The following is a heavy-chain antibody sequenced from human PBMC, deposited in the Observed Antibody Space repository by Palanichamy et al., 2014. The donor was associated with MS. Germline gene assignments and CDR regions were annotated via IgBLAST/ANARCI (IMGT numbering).Heavy chain of an antibody. J-gene: IGHJ5*02. D-gene: IGHD6-13*01. V-gene: IGHV5-10-1*03. Sequence: EVRLVQSGAEVKKPGESLRISCKDSGHSFTSYWITWVRQMPGKGLEWMGRIDPSDSYANYSPSFQGHVTISADKSISTAYLQWSSLKASDTAIYYCAKSLGYSTTWYLWGQGTLVTVSS. CDR1: GHSFTSYW. CDR3: AKSLGYSTTWYL. CDR2: IDPSDSYA.